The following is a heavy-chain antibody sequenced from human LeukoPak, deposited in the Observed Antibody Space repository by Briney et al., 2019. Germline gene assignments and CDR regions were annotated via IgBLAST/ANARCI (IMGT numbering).Heavy chain of an antibody. CDR2: INSRGTST. CDR3: ATTRASYSGNEDFDY. V-gene: IGHV3-11*04. D-gene: IGHD5-12*01. Sequence: GGSLRLSCAASGFTFSNYYMSWIRQAPGKGLEWVSYINSRGTSTYYADSVRGRFTISRDNAKNLVYLQMNGLGVEDTAVYYCATTRASYSGNEDFDYWGQGTLVTVSS. J-gene: IGHJ4*02. CDR1: GFTFSNYY.